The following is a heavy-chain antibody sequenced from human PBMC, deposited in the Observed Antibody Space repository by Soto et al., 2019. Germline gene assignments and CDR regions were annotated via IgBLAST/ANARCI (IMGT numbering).Heavy chain of an antibody. CDR2: IIATFGTA. V-gene: IGHV1-69*06. CDR1: GVTFSNYG. Sequence: SVKVSCKTSGVTFSNYGFSWVRQARGQGLEWMGGIIATFGTADYPQKFQDRVTITADISTSTIYMELSRLRSEDTAVYYCVRVESTMVRGRAPRPYYFDYWGQGTMVTVSS. D-gene: IGHD3-10*01. J-gene: IGHJ4*02. CDR3: VRVESTMVRGRAPRPYYFDY.